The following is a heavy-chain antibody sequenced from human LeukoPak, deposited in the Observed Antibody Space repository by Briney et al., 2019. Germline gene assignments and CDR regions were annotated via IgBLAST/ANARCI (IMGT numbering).Heavy chain of an antibody. CDR2: IIPIFGTA. CDR3: ARSRGYSYGDFDY. CDR1: GGTFSSYA. D-gene: IGHD5-18*01. J-gene: IGHJ4*02. V-gene: IGHV1-69*06. Sequence: SVKVSCRASGGTFSSYAISWVRQAPGQGLEWMGGIIPIFGTANYAQKFQGRVTITADKSTSTAYMELSSLRSEDTAVYYCARSRGYSYGDFDYWGQGTLVTVSS.